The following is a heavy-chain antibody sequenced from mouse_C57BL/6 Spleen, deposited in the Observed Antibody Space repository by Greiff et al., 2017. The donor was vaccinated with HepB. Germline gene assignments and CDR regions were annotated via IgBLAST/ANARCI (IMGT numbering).Heavy chain of an antibody. CDR3: ARYYDYDEEFAY. D-gene: IGHD2-4*01. V-gene: IGHV1-26*01. CDR2: INPNNGGT. J-gene: IGHJ3*01. Sequence: EVQVVESGPELVKPGASVKISCKASGYTFTDYYMNWVKQSHGKSLEWIGDINPNNGGTSYNQKFKGKATLTVDKSSSTAYMELRSLTSEDSAVYYGARYYDYDEEFAYWGQGTLVTVSA. CDR1: GYTFTDYY.